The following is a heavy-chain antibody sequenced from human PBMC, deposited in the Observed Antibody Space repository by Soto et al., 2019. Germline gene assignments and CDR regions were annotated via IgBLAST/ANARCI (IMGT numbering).Heavy chain of an antibody. Sequence: SETLSHTCSVSGGSISGSYWSWIRQSPGKGLEWLGYVYYTGSTNYSPSLRSRVSISVDTSKNEFSLRLSSVTAADTAVYFCARSVAVSCAHFDYWGEVTQVTVCS. J-gene: IGHJ4*02. V-gene: IGHV4-59*01. CDR1: GGSISGSY. CDR2: VYYTGST. CDR3: ARSVAVSCAHFDY. D-gene: IGHD2-21*01.